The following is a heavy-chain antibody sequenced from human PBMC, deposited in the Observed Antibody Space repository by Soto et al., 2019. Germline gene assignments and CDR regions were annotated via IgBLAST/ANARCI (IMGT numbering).Heavy chain of an antibody. V-gene: IGHV1-69*02. CDR3: ARGDCSGGSCYYYYYYYYMDV. D-gene: IGHD2-15*01. CDR2: IIPILGIA. J-gene: IGHJ6*03. CDR1: GCTFSSYT. Sequence: SVKVSCKASGCTFSSYTISWVRQAPGQGLEWMGRIIPILGIANYAQKFQGRVTITADKSTSTAYMELSSLRSEDTAVYYCARGDCSGGSCYYYYYYYYMDVWGKGTTVTVSS.